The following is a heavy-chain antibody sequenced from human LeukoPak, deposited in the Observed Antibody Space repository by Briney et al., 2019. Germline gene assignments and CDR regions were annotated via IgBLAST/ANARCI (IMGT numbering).Heavy chain of an antibody. J-gene: IGHJ4*02. V-gene: IGHV3-9*01. Sequence: GGSLRLSCAASGFTFDDYAMHWVRQAPGKGLEWVSGISWNSGSIGYADSVKGRFTIPRDNAKNSLYLQMNSLRAEDTAVYYCARKQLADYWGQGTLVTVSS. CDR2: ISWNSGSI. CDR1: GFTFDDYA. CDR3: ARKQLADY. D-gene: IGHD6-13*01.